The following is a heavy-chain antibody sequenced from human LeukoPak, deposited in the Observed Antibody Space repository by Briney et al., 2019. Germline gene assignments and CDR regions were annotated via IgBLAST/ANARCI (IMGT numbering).Heavy chain of an antibody. CDR2: ISGSGGST. CDR1: GFTFSSYA. CDR3: AKGIVGATGRSDAFDI. D-gene: IGHD1-26*01. Sequence: GGSLRLSCAASGFTFSSYAMSWVRQAPGKGLEWVSAISGSGGSTYYADSVKGRFTISRDNSKNTLYLQMNSLRAEDMALYYCAKGIVGATGRSDAFDIWGQGTMVTVSS. J-gene: IGHJ3*02. V-gene: IGHV3-23*01.